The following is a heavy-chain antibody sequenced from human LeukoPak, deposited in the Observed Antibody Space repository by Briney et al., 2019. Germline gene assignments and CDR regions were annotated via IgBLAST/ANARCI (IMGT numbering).Heavy chain of an antibody. V-gene: IGHV1-18*01. CDR1: GYTFTSYG. D-gene: IGHD3-9*01. CDR3: ARDAHSNDILTGSRDY. J-gene: IGHJ4*02. CDR2: ISAYNGNT. Sequence: ASVKVSCKASGYTFTSYGISWVRQAPGQGLEWMGWISAYNGNTNYAQKLQGRVTMTTDTSTSTAYMELRSLRSDDTAVYYCARDAHSNDILTGSRDYWGQGTLVTVSS.